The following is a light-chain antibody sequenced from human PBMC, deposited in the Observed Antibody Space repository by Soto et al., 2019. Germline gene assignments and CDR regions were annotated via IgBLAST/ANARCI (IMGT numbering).Light chain of an antibody. V-gene: IGLV1-44*01. CDR2: NDD. Sequence: QSVLTQPPSASGTPGQRVTISCSGSRSNIGGNFVNWYQQFPGSAPKLLIYNDDQRPSGVPDRFSASKSGTSAPLAISGLQSEDEADYFCATWDDSLNVLFGGGTKLTVL. CDR3: ATWDDSLNVL. CDR1: RSNIGGNF. J-gene: IGLJ2*01.